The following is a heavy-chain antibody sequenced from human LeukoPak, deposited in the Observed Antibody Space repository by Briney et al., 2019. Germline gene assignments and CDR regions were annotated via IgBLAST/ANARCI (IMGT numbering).Heavy chain of an antibody. CDR3: VRDCVTEGIYFDC. D-gene: IGHD2-21*01. Sequence: GGPLLLSCGASGFRFRSHWMSSVRQAPGKGLEWVANINQDESEKYYVDSVKGRYTISRGNADHSLYLEMNTLRTEDKAVYQCVRDCVTEGIYFDCWGQGNLVTVSS. J-gene: IGHJ4*02. CDR1: GFRFRSHW. CDR2: INQDESEK. V-gene: IGHV3-7*01.